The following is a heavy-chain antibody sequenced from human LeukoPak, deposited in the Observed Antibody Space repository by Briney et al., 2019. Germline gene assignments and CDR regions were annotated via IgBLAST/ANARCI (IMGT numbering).Heavy chain of an antibody. CDR2: TYYRSKWYN. V-gene: IGHV6-1*01. CDR3: AREKASMPDY. CDR1: GDSVSSNSGS. D-gene: IGHD2/OR15-2a*01. Sequence: SQTLSLTCAISGDSVSSNSGSWHWIRQSPSRGLEWLGRTYYRSKWYNDYAVSVNSRITINPDASNNQLSLQLNSVTPEDTAVYYCAREKASMPDYWGQGTLVTVSS. J-gene: IGHJ4*02.